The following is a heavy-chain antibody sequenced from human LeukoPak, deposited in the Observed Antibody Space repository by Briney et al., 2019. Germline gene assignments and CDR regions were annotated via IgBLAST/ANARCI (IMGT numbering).Heavy chain of an antibody. V-gene: IGHV1-2*02. CDR1: GYTFTGYY. Sequence: ASVKVSCKASGYTFTGYYMHWVRQAPGQGLEWMAWIDPKSGATNYAQRFQGRVTMTRDTSIITAYMELSRLRSDDTAVYYCARGLRVSPAFDYWGQGTLVTVSS. J-gene: IGHJ4*02. D-gene: IGHD2-2*01. CDR2: IDPKSGAT. CDR3: ARGLRVSPAFDY.